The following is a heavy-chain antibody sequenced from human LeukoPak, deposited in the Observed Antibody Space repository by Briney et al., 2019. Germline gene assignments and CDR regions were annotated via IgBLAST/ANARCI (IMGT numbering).Heavy chain of an antibody. Sequence: GGSLRLSCVASGFTFSSYEMNWVRQAPAKGREWVSYINDCESCTLCAVPEKGQFTITRDNGKNALHLQMNSLRVEDTAVYYCARWIRVTRSSRWYFDLWGRGTLVTVSS. CDR1: GFTFSSYE. J-gene: IGHJ2*01. CDR3: ARWIRVTRSSRWYFDL. V-gene: IGHV3-48*03. CDR2: INDCESCT. D-gene: IGHD6-6*01.